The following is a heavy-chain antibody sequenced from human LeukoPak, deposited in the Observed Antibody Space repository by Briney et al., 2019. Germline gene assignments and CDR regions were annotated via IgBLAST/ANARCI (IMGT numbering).Heavy chain of an antibody. Sequence: PGGSLRLSCAAPGFTFSSYGMHWVRQAPGKGLEWVAVISYDGSNKYYADSVKGRFTISRDNAKNSLYLQMNSLRAEDTAVYYCARARTTGTTDYWGQGTLVTVSS. V-gene: IGHV3-30*03. CDR3: ARARTTGTTDY. CDR2: ISYDGSNK. J-gene: IGHJ4*02. CDR1: GFTFSSYG. D-gene: IGHD1-1*01.